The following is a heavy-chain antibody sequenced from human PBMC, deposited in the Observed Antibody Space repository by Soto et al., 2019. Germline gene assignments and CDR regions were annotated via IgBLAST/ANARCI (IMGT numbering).Heavy chain of an antibody. D-gene: IGHD6-19*01. Sequence: SEPLSLPYTVSGGSISSDYWSWIRQRRGKGLEWLGYIYYSGSTNYNPSLKSRVTISVDTSKNQFSLKLSSVTAADTAVYYCAREADLLGWYHGFDYWGQGTLVTVSS. CDR2: IYYSGST. CDR3: AREADLLGWYHGFDY. CDR1: GGSISSDY. J-gene: IGHJ4*02. V-gene: IGHV4-59*01.